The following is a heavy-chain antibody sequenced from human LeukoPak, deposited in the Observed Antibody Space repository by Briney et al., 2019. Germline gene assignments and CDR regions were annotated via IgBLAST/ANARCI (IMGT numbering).Heavy chain of an antibody. Sequence: SETLSLSCTVSGGSISSYYWSWIRQPPGKGLEWIGYIYYSGSTNYNPSLKCRVTISVDTSKNQFSLKLSSVTAADTAVYYCARHMPSIVGATYYFDYWGQGTLVTVSS. J-gene: IGHJ4*02. D-gene: IGHD1-26*01. CDR2: IYYSGST. CDR3: ARHMPSIVGATYYFDY. V-gene: IGHV4-59*08. CDR1: GGSISSYY.